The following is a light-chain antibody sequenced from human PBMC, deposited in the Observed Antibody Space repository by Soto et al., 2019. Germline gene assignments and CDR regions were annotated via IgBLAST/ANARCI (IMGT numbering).Light chain of an antibody. V-gene: IGKV3-15*01. CDR3: QQYYSYPRT. CDR2: GAS. CDR1: QSVSSD. Sequence: EIVMTQSPATLSVSPGERATLSCRASQSVSSDLAWYHQKPGQAPRLLIYGASARVTGIPARFSGSGSGTDFTLTISCLQSEDFATYYCQQYYSYPRTFGQGTKVDIK. J-gene: IGKJ1*01.